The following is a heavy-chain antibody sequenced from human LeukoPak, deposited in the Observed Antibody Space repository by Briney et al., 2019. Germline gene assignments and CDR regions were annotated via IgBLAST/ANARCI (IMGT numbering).Heavy chain of an antibody. CDR1: AGSFSVFS. CDR2: THHCGAT. Sequence: SENLSLTCAVYAGSFSVFSWTWLRPLPGQGRQWNGETHHCGATNQNPSLRSRASMSVATSRTQFSLKLSSVTDADTPVYYCARHSGKVAGWLPSYYYYYMDVCGKGTTVTISS. D-gene: IGHD6-19*01. CDR3: ARHSGKVAGWLPSYYYYYMDV. V-gene: IGHV4-34*04. J-gene: IGHJ6*03.